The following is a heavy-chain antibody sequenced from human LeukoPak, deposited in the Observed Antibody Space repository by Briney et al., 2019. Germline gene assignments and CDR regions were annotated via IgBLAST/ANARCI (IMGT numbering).Heavy chain of an antibody. CDR1: GFSFEDYA. D-gene: IGHD3-3*01. J-gene: IGHJ6*02. CDR2: ISGDGGST. CDR3: VKDLAKYYDFRSGYSYDSYGLGV. Sequence: GGSLRLSCAASGFSFEDYAMHWVRQTPGKGLEWVSLISGDGGSTYYGYPVKGRFTISRDNSRNSLYLQMNSLRTEDTALYYCVKDLAKYYDFRSGYSYDSYGLGVWGQGTTVTVSS. V-gene: IGHV3-43*02.